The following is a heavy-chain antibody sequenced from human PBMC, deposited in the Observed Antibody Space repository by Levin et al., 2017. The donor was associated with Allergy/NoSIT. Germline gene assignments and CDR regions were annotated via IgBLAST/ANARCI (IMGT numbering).Heavy chain of an antibody. Sequence: GESLKISCEASGFTVSNAWMSWVRQAPGKGLEWVGRIKTKTDGGTTDYAAPVKGRFTISRDDSKDTLYLQMNSLKTEDTAVYYCTTDVRWELPPLDYWGQGTLVTVSS. CDR2: IKTKTDGGTT. J-gene: IGHJ4*02. CDR3: TTDVRWELPPLDY. D-gene: IGHD1-26*01. V-gene: IGHV3-15*01. CDR1: GFTVSNAW.